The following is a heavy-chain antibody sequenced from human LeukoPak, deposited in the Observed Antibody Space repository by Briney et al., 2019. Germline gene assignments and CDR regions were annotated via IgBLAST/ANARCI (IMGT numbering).Heavy chain of an antibody. V-gene: IGHV4-34*01. CDR3: ARGDDYQNWFDP. D-gene: IGHD4-11*01. Sequence: PSETLSLTCAVYGGSFSGYYWSWIRQPPGKGLEWIGEINHSGGTNYNPSLKSRVTISVDTSKNQFSLKLSSVTAADTAVYFCARGDDYQNWFDPWGQGTLVTVSS. J-gene: IGHJ5*02. CDR1: GGSFSGYY. CDR2: INHSGGT.